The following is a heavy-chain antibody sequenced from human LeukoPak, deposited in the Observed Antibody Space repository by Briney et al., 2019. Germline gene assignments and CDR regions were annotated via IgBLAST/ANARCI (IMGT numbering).Heavy chain of an antibody. CDR2: ISSSSSYI. CDR1: GFTFSSYS. J-gene: IGHJ5*02. V-gene: IGHV3-21*01. D-gene: IGHD3-22*01. CDR3: ARGAYYYDSSYWFDP. Sequence: PGGSLRLSCAASGFTFSSYSMNWVRQAPGKGLEWVSSISSSSSYIYYADSVKGRFTISRDNAKNSLYLQMNSLRAEDTAVYYCARGAYYYDSSYWFDPWGQGTLVTASS.